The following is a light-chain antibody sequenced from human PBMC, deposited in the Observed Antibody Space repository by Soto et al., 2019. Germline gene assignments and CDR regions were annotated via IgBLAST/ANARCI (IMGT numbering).Light chain of an antibody. CDR3: QQHNSFPWT. V-gene: IGKV1-5*03. CDR1: QSISSW. Sequence: DIQMTQSPSTLSASVGDRVTITCRASQSISSWLAWYQQKPGKAPKLLIYKASSLESGVPSRFSGSGSGTEFTLTISSLQPDDFAPYYCQQHNSFPWTFGQGTKVEIK. J-gene: IGKJ1*01. CDR2: KAS.